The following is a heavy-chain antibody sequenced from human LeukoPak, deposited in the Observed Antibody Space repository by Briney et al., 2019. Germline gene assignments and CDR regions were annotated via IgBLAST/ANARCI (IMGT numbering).Heavy chain of an antibody. Sequence: PGGSLRLSCAASGFTFSNYAMSWVRQAPGKGLEWVGRIRSKANNYATAYAASVKGGFTISRDDSKNTAYLQMNSLKTEDTAVYYCTGDNFDSSVKFDYWGQGTLVTISS. D-gene: IGHD3-22*01. CDR2: IRSKANNYAT. CDR1: GFTFSNYA. J-gene: IGHJ4*02. CDR3: TGDNFDSSVKFDY. V-gene: IGHV3-73*01.